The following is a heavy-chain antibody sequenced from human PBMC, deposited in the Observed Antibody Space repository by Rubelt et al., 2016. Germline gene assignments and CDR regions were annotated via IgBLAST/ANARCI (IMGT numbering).Heavy chain of an antibody. D-gene: IGHD1-7*01. CDR3: ARDVDNRNYDY. CDR2: IYLSGST. CDR1: GGSISSSSYY. Sequence: QLQLQESGPGLVKPSETLSLTCTVSGGSISSSSYYWGWIRQPPGKGLEWIGSIYLSGSTYYNPSLKSRVTISVDTAKNQFSLKLSSVTAADTAVYDCARDVDNRNYDYWGQGTLVTVSS. V-gene: IGHV4-39*07. J-gene: IGHJ4*02.